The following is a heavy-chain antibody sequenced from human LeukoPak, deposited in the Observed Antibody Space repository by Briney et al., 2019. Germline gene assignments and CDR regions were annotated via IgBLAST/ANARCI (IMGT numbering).Heavy chain of an antibody. CDR2: IYHSGST. CDR3: ARGVSYGSSGYYPVYYYYYYYMDV. V-gene: IGHV4-4*02. Sequence: SGTLSLTCAVSGGSISSSNWWSWVRQPPGKGLEWIGEIYHSGSTNYNPSLKSRVTISVDKSKNQFSLKLSSVTAADTAVYYCARGVSYGSSGYYPVYYYYYYYMDVWGKGTTVTVSS. J-gene: IGHJ6*03. CDR1: GGSISSSNW. D-gene: IGHD3-22*01.